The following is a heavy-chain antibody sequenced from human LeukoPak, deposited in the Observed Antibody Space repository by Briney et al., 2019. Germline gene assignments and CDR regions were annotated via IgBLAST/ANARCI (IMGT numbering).Heavy chain of an antibody. V-gene: IGHV1-8*03. D-gene: IGHD6-6*01. CDR3: ARGLAARPLLSGY. Sequence: ASVKVSCKASGYTFTSYDINWVRQATGQGLEWMGWMNPKSGNTGYAQKFQGRVTITRNTSISTAYMELSSLRSEDTAVYYCARGLAARPLLSGYWGQGTLVTVSS. CDR2: MNPKSGNT. CDR1: GYTFTSYD. J-gene: IGHJ4*02.